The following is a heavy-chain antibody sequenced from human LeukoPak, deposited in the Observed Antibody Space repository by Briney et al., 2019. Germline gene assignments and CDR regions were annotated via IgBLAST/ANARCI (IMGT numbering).Heavy chain of an antibody. D-gene: IGHD4/OR15-4a*01. CDR3: ARDTSFNYGAHAMDV. CDR2: ISGSGVNT. V-gene: IGHV3-23*01. Sequence: GGSLRLSCAASGFTFDNYAMNWVRQAPGKGLEWVLGISGSGVNTYYADSVKGRFTISRDNPKNTLYLQLNSLRGEDTAIYYCARDTSFNYGAHAMDVWGQGTTVTVSS. J-gene: IGHJ6*02. CDR1: GFTFDNYA.